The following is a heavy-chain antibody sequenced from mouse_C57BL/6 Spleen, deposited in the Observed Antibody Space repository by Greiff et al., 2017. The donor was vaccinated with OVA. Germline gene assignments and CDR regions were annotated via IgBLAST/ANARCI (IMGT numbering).Heavy chain of an antibody. J-gene: IGHJ3*01. Sequence: QVQLQQPGAELVKPGASVKLSCKASGYTFTSYWMHWVKQRPGQGLEWIGMIHPNSGSTNYNEKFKSKATLTVDKSSITAYMQLSSLTSEDSAVYYGARFYYGNSWFAYWGQGTLVTVSA. CDR1: GYTFTSYW. D-gene: IGHD2-1*01. CDR2: IHPNSGST. CDR3: ARFYYGNSWFAY. V-gene: IGHV1-64*01.